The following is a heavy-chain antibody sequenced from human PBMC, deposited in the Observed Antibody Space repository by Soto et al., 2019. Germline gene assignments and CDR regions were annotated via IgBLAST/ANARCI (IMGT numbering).Heavy chain of an antibody. CDR2: ISRSGDRT. Sequence: EVQLSQSGGGLVQPGESLTLSCSASGFTFSDFTMSWIRQSPGKGLEWVCTISRSGDRTFYADSVRGRLTVSRDNSKNALFLKVNSLRADDTAIYYCASPFPDKTYSYSGMDVWGQGTAVTVSS. D-gene: IGHD2-21*01. V-gene: IGHV3-23*01. CDR3: ASPFPDKTYSYSGMDV. J-gene: IGHJ6*02. CDR1: GFTFSDFT.